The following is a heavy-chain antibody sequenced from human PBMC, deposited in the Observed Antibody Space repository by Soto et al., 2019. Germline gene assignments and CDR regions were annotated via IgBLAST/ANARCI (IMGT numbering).Heavy chain of an antibody. V-gene: IGHV3-66*01. CDR1: GFTVSSNY. CDR3: ARAIPDAFDI. D-gene: IGHD2-2*02. Sequence: EVQLVESGGGLVQPGGSPRLSCAASGFTVSSNYMSWVRQAPGKGLEWVSVISAGGSTYYADSVKGRFTISRDNSKNTLYLQMNSLRAEDTAVYYCARAIPDAFDIWGQGTVVTVSS. J-gene: IGHJ3*02. CDR2: ISAGGST.